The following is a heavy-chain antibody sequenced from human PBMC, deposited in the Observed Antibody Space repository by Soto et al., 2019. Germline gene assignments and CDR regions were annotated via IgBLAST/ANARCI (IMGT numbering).Heavy chain of an antibody. CDR3: ARGIKYGAYSRWFDP. Sequence: ASVKVSCKASGYTFTNNVINWVRQAPGQGLEWMGWMNPNSGNTAYVQKFQGRVTMTWDTSITTAYMELSSLRSEDTAVYFCARGIKYGAYSRWFDPWGQGTLVTVSS. J-gene: IGHJ5*02. CDR2: MNPNSGNT. D-gene: IGHD4-17*01. CDR1: GYTFTNNV. V-gene: IGHV1-8*01.